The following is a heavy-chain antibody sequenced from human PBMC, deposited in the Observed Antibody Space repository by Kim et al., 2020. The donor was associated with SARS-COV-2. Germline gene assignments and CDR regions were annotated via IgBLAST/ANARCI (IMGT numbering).Heavy chain of an antibody. CDR2: IIPIFGTA. Sequence: SVKVSCKASGGTFSSYAISWVRQAPGQGLEWMGGIIPIFGTANYAQKFQGRVTITADESTSTAYMELSSLRSEDTAVYYCARARRGYSGYEKNYFDYWGQGTLVTVSS. J-gene: IGHJ4*02. V-gene: IGHV1-69*13. D-gene: IGHD5-12*01. CDR3: ARARRGYSGYEKNYFDY. CDR1: GGTFSSYA.